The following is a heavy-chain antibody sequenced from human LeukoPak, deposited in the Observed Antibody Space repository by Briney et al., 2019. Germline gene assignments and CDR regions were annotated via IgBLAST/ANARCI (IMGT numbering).Heavy chain of an antibody. CDR1: GFTVSNNY. V-gene: IGHV3-53*01. CDR3: AKDSHWILFDD. Sequence: GGSLRLSCAASGFTVSNNYMSWVRQAPGKGLEWVSGIGGSGTRTYYADSVKGRFTISRDNSKNTLYLQMNSLRDEDTAVYYCAKDSHWILFDDWGQGTLVTVSS. CDR2: IGGSGTRT. D-gene: IGHD2-2*03. J-gene: IGHJ4*02.